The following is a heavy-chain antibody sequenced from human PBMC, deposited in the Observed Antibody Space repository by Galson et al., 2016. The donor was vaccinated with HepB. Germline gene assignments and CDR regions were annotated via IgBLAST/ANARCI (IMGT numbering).Heavy chain of an antibody. J-gene: IGHJ3*02. V-gene: IGHV3-74*01. CDR1: GFTFSSYC. D-gene: IGHD3-22*01. CDR2: INNDGNTT. Sequence: SLRLSCAASGFTFSSYCMHWVRQAPGKGLEWVSRINNDGNTTNYADSVKGRFTISRDNAKNTLYLQMNSLRAEDTAVYYCAREGSYYDNSFFRGEKAFDMWGQGTMVTVSS. CDR3: AREGSYYDNSFFRGEKAFDM.